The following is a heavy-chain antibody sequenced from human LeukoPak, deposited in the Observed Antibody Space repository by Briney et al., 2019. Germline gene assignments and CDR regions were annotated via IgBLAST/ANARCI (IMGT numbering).Heavy chain of an antibody. V-gene: IGHV4-4*09. D-gene: IGHD2-2*01. J-gene: IGHJ3*02. Sequence: SETLSLTCTVSGSISGYYWSWIRQPPGKGLEWIGYIYTSGSTNYNPSLESRVTISADTSKNQFSLDLSSVTAADTAVYYCARQKCTSASCLTKNAFDIWGQGTMVTVSS. CDR3: ARQKCTSASCLTKNAFDI. CDR2: IYTSGST. CDR1: GSISGYY.